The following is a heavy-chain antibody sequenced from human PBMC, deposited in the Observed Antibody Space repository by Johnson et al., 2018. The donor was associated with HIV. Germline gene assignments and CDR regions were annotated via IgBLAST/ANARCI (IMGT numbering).Heavy chain of an antibody. CDR2: IKSDGRST. CDR3: VRGLDI. J-gene: IGHJ3*02. CDR1: GFTFSDHW. Sequence: VQLVESGGGLVKPGGSLRLSCGASGFTFSDHWMQWVRQAPGKGLVWVSRIKSDGRSTNYADSVKGRFTISRDNAKNTLYLQMNSLRAEDTAVYYCVRGLDIWGQGTEVTVSS. V-gene: IGHV3-74*02.